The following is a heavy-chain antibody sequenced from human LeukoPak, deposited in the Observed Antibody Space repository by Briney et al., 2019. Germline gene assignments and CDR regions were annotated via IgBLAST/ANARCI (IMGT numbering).Heavy chain of an antibody. CDR2: ISGSGGST. CDR3: ARDWDTAMDFDY. J-gene: IGHJ4*02. Sequence: GGSLRLSCAASGFTFSSYAMSWVRQAPGKGLEWVSGISGSGGSTYYADSVKGRFTISRDNAKNSLYLQMNSLRAEDTAVYYCARDWDTAMDFDYWGQGTLVTVSS. V-gene: IGHV3-23*01. CDR1: GFTFSSYA. D-gene: IGHD5-18*01.